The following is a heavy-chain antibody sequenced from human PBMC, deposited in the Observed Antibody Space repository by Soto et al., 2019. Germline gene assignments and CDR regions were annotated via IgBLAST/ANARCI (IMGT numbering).Heavy chain of an antibody. V-gene: IGHV1-69*02. CDR3: AIGRTGSNGYYWA. CDR1: GNTLNTDT. D-gene: IGHD3-22*01. CDR2: IIPVIGVG. J-gene: IGHJ5*02. Sequence: QVQLVQSGAEVKKPGSSVKVSCKPSGNTLNTDTITWLRQAPGQGLEWMGRIIPVIGVGTYAQKFQDRVTIPADKSTTTVYMEVTSLTSEDTATYYCAIGRTGSNGYYWAWGQGTQVTVS.